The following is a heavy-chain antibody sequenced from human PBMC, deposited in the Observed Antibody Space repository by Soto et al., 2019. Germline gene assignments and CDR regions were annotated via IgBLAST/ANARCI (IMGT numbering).Heavy chain of an antibody. J-gene: IGHJ5*02. CDR1: GFTFSSYS. V-gene: IGHV3-21*01. Sequence: GGSLRLSCATSGFTFSSYSMNWVRQAPGKGLEWVSSISSSSSYIYYADSVKGRFTISRDNAKNSLYLQMNSLRAEDTAVYYCARGVAPILVRGAINWFDPWGQGTLVTVSS. CDR2: ISSSSSYI. D-gene: IGHD3-10*01. CDR3: ARGVAPILVRGAINWFDP.